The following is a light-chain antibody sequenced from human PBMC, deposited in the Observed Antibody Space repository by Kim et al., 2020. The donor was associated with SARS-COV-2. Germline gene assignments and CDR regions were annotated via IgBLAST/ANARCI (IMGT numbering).Light chain of an antibody. CDR1: KVGDKY. CDR2: QDS. J-gene: IGLJ2*01. CDR3: QAWDSSTAV. V-gene: IGLV3-1*01. Sequence: GSPGQTASITCSGDKVGDKYACWYQQKPGQSPVLVIYQDSKRPSGIPGRFSGSNSGNTATLTISGTQAMDEADYYCQAWDSSTAVFGGGTQLTVL.